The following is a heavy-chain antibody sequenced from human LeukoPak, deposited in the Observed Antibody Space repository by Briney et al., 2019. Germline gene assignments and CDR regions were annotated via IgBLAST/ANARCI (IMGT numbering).Heavy chain of an antibody. CDR1: GYTFTGYY. D-gene: IGHD3-3*01. CDR2: INPNSGGT. V-gene: IGHV1-2*02. J-gene: IGHJ4*02. CDR3: ARARGFLEWVSNY. Sequence: ASVKVSCKASGYTFTGYYMHWVRQAPGQGLEWMGWINPNSGGTNYAQKFQGRVTMTRDTSISTAYMELSRLRSDDTAVYYCARARGFLEWVSNYWGQGTLVTVSS.